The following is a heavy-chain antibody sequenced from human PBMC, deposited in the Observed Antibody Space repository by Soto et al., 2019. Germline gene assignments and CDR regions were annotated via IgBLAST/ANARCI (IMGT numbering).Heavy chain of an antibody. CDR2: INSDGSST. V-gene: IGHV3-74*01. CDR1: GFTFSSYW. J-gene: IGHJ6*03. CDR3: ARSTLGYCSGGSCYPTRGYYYYYMDV. D-gene: IGHD2-15*01. Sequence: EVQLVESGGGLVQPGGSLRLSCAASGFTFSSYWMHWVRQAPGKGLVWVSRINSDGSSTSYADSVKGRFTISRDNAKNTLYLQMNSLRAEDTAVYYCARSTLGYCSGGSCYPTRGYYYYYMDVWGKGTTVTVSS.